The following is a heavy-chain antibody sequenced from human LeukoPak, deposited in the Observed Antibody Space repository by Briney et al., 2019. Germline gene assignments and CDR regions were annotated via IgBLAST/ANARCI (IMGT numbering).Heavy chain of an antibody. V-gene: IGHV4-59*02. CDR2: IYYSGTT. CDR1: GFTVSTTY. J-gene: IGHJ4*02. CDR3: ARGVYIAAAQYGY. D-gene: IGHD6-13*01. Sequence: GSLRLSCAASGFTVSTTYMSWIRQPPGKGLEWIGYIYYSGTTNYNPSLKSRVTISVDTSKNQFSLKLRSVTAADTAVYYCARGVYIAAAQYGYWGQGTLVTVSS.